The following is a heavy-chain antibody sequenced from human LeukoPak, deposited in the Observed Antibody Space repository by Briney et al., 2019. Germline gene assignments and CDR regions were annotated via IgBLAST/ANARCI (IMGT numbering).Heavy chain of an antibody. V-gene: IGHV3-74*01. CDR2: INDRGRIT. J-gene: IGHJ5*02. D-gene: IGHD3-10*01. Sequence: GGSLRLSCAASGFTFSHYWMHWVRQVPGKGLVWVSRINDRGRITDYADSVKGRFTISRDNAKNTMYLQMNSLRAEDTAVYYCARDYYGSGTFADHWGQGTLVTVSS. CDR3: ARDYYGSGTFADH. CDR1: GFTFSHYW.